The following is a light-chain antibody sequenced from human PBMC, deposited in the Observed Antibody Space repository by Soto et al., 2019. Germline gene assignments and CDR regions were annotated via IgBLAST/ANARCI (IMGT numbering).Light chain of an antibody. Sequence: NFMLTQPHSVSESPGKTVTISCTRSSGSIASNYVQWYQQRPGSAPTTVIYEDNQRPPGVPDRFSGSIDSSSNSASLTISGLKTEDEADYYCQSYDSSNLYVFGTGTKLTVL. CDR3: QSYDSSNLYV. J-gene: IGLJ1*01. CDR1: SGSIASNY. V-gene: IGLV6-57*03. CDR2: EDN.